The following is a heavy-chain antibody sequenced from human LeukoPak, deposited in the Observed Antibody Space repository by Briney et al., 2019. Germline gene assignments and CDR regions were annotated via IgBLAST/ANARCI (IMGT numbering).Heavy chain of an antibody. CDR2: ISGSGGST. CDR3: AKDVPAGYSYGSPFDY. J-gene: IGHJ4*02. Sequence: GGSLRLSCAASGFTFRSYGITWVRQAPGKGLEWVSAISGSGGSTYYADSVKGRFTISRDNSKNTLYLQMNSLRAEDTAVYYCAKDVPAGYSYGSPFDYWGQGTLVTVSS. V-gene: IGHV3-23*01. CDR1: GFTFRSYG. D-gene: IGHD5-18*01.